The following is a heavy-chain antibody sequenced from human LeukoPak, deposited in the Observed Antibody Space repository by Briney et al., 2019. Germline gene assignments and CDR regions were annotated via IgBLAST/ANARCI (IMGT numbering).Heavy chain of an antibody. CDR1: GYTFTGYF. Sequence: GASVKVSCKASGYTFTGYFMHWVRRAPGQGLEWMGWINPSSGGTNYAQKFQGRVTLTRDTSISTAYMELSRLRSDDTAVYFCARPKDTGYDYDYWGQGTLVTVPS. J-gene: IGHJ4*02. D-gene: IGHD5-12*01. CDR3: ARPKDTGYDYDY. V-gene: IGHV1-2*02. CDR2: INPSSGGT.